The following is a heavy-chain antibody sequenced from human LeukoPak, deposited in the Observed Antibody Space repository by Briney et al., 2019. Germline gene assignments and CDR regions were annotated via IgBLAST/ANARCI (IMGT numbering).Heavy chain of an antibody. CDR2: INHSGST. V-gene: IGHV4-34*01. CDR3: GFFDILTGYYPI. Sequence: SETLSLTCAVYGGSFSGYYWSWIRQPPGKGLEWIGEINHSGSTNCNPSLKSRVTISVDTSKNQFSLKLSSVTAADTAVYYCGFFDILTGYYPIWGQGTLVTVSS. CDR1: GGSFSGYY. J-gene: IGHJ4*02. D-gene: IGHD3-9*01.